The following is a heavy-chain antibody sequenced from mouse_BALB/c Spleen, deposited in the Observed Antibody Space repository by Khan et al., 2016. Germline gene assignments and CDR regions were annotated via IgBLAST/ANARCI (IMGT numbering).Heavy chain of an antibody. CDR1: GYSITSGYY. CDR3: ARDPYYGNFY. D-gene: IGHD2-10*01. Sequence: EVKLEESGPGLVKPSQSLSLTCSVTGYSITSGYYWNWIRQFPGNKLEWMGYISYDGSNNYNPSLKNRISITRDTSKNQFFLKLNSVTTEDTATYYCARDPYYGNFYWGQGTTLTVSS. V-gene: IGHV3-6*02. CDR2: ISYDGSN. J-gene: IGHJ2*01.